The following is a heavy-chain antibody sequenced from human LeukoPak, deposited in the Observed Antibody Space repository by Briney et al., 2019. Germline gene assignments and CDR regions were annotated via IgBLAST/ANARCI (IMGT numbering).Heavy chain of an antibody. CDR3: ARDSYGSGGIYGMDV. D-gene: IGHD3-10*01. J-gene: IGHJ6*02. V-gene: IGHV3-53*04. Sequence: GGSLRLSCAASGFTVSSNYMSWVRQAPGKGLEWVSVIYSGGSTYYADSVKGRFTISRHNSKNTLYLQMNSLRAEDTAVYYCARDSYGSGGIYGMDVWDQGTTVTVSS. CDR1: GFTVSSNY. CDR2: IYSGGST.